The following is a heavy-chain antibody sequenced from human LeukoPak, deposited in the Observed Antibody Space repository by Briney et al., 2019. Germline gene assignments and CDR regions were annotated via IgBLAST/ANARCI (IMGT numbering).Heavy chain of an antibody. CDR3: ARGGPPGYYYDYYMDV. J-gene: IGHJ6*03. CDR2: IYYSGST. CDR1: GGSISSYY. V-gene: IGHV4-59*01. Sequence: SETLSLTCTISGGSISSYYWSWIRQTPGKGLEWIGYIYYSGSTNFNPSLKSRVTISVDTSKNQFSLKMSSVTAADTAVYFCARGGPPGYYYDYYMDVWGKGTTVTISS.